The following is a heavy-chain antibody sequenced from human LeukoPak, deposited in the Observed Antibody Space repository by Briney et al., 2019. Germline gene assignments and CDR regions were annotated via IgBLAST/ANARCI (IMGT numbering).Heavy chain of an antibody. CDR2: IKEDGSEK. Sequence: PGGSLRFSCAASGFTFRSYWMSWVRQAPGKGVEGVAKIKEDGSEKNFVDSVKGRFNIYRENDKNSMYLQMNRLRAGDTGVYYCAIDYPYYYDAMWYCDYWGQGTLVSLSS. D-gene: IGHD3-22*01. J-gene: IGHJ4*02. CDR1: GFTFRSYW. V-gene: IGHV3-7*03. CDR3: AIDYPYYYDAMWYCDY.